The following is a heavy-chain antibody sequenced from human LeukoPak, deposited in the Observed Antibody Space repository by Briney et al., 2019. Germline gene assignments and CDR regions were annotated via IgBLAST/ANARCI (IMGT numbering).Heavy chain of an antibody. CDR2: IHYSGTT. V-gene: IGHV4-59*08. Sequence: SETLSLTCTVSGGSISTYYWSWIRQPPRKCLDWIGYIHYSGTTNYNPSLKNRVTISLDTSKNQFSLNLSSVTAADTAVYYCARMGGYSGYATHWGQGTLVTVSS. J-gene: IGHJ4*02. CDR3: ARMGGYSGYATH. CDR1: GGSISTYY. D-gene: IGHD5-12*01.